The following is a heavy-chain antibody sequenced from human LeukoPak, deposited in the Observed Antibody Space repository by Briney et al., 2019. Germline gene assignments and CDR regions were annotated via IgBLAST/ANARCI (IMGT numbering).Heavy chain of an antibody. Sequence: ASVKVSCKASGYSFTGSYIHWVRQAPGQGPEWMGVINPSGSSTIYAQKFKGRVTMTKDTSTGTVYMDLSSLRSEDTAVYYCASTKASDWHLTASPPDFWGQGTLVSVSS. CDR2: INPSGSST. CDR3: ASTKASDWHLTASPPDF. J-gene: IGHJ4*02. D-gene: IGHD1-7*01. V-gene: IGHV1-46*01. CDR1: GYSFTGSY.